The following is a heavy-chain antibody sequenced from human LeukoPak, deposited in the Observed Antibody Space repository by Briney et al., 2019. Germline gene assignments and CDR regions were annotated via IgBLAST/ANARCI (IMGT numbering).Heavy chain of an antibody. CDR2: ISSSSSYI. CDR3: ARGSRVLRLGELSFPG. Sequence: GGSLRLSCAASGFTFSSYSMNWARQAPGKGLEWVSSISSSSSYIYYADSVKGRFTISRDNAKNSLYLQMNSLRAEDTAVYYCARGSRVLRLGELSFPGGGQGTLVTVSS. D-gene: IGHD3-16*02. V-gene: IGHV3-21*01. CDR1: GFTFSSYS. J-gene: IGHJ4*02.